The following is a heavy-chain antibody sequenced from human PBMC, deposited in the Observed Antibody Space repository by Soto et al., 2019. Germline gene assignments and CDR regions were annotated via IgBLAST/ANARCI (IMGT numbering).Heavy chain of an antibody. CDR1: ELTVSSNY. J-gene: IGHJ4*02. V-gene: IGHV3-53*01. D-gene: IGHD3-10*01. CDR3: ARAYGAGSYFSDY. CDR2: IYSDGRT. Sequence: EVLLVESGGGLIQPGGSLRLSCTASELTVSSNYMIWVRQAPGKGLEWVSLIYSDGRTLYADSVKGRFTLSRDDWKNTVYLQMNSLRADVTGVYYCARAYGAGSYFSDYWGQGTLVTVSS.